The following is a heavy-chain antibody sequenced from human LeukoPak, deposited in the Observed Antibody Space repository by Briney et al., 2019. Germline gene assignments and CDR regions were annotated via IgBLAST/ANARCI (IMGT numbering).Heavy chain of an antibody. CDR2: IYYSGST. Sequence: SETLSLTCTVSGGSISSSSYYWGWIRQPPGKGLEWIGSIYYSGSTNYNPSLKSRVTISVDTSKNQFSLKLSSVTAADTAVYYCAGKKSLYYYDSSGYPDDAFDIWGQGTMVTVSS. J-gene: IGHJ3*02. CDR3: AGKKSLYYYDSSGYPDDAFDI. D-gene: IGHD3-22*01. CDR1: GGSISSSSYY. V-gene: IGHV4-39*07.